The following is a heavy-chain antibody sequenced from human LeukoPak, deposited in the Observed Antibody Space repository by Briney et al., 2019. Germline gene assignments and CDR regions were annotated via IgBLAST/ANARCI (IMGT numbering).Heavy chain of an antibody. CDR1: VFTFSSYG. Sequence: GGSLRLSCAASVFTFSSYGMHWVRQAPGKGLEWVAVISYDGSNKYYADSVKGRFTISRDNSKNTLYLQMNSLRAEDTAVYYCAKGDIAVAGPEYWGQGTLVTVSS. D-gene: IGHD6-19*01. J-gene: IGHJ4*02. CDR3: AKGDIAVAGPEY. V-gene: IGHV3-30*18. CDR2: ISYDGSNK.